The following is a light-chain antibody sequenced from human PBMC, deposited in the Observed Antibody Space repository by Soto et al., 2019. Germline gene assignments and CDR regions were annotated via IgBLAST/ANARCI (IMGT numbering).Light chain of an antibody. V-gene: IGKV3-20*01. Sequence: EIVLTQSPGTLSLSPGERATLSCRASQSVSSSYLAWYQQKPGQAPRLLIYGASSRATGIPDRFSGSGSGTDFTLTISRLAPEDFAVYYCQQYGSSPLTFGGVTKVEIK. J-gene: IGKJ4*01. CDR1: QSVSSSY. CDR2: GAS. CDR3: QQYGSSPLT.